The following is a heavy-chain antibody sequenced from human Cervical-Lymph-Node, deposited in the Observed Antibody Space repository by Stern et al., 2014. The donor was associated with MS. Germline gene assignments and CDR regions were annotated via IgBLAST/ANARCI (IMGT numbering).Heavy chain of an antibody. J-gene: IGHJ4*02. Sequence: EVQLVESGGGLVQPGRSLRLSCAASGFTFDDYAMHWVRQAPGKGLEWVAGSSWNSVSIGYADSVKGRFTISRDNAKNSLYLQMNSLRTEDTALYYCAKSSGSFFVSLDYWGQGNLVTVSS. CDR1: GFTFDDYA. CDR2: SSWNSVSI. CDR3: AKSSGSFFVSLDY. D-gene: IGHD1-26*01. V-gene: IGHV3-9*01.